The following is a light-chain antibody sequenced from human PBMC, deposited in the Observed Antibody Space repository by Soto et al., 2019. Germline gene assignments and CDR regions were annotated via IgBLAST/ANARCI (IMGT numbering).Light chain of an antibody. CDR3: QQYNSYPIT. J-gene: IGKJ5*01. V-gene: IGKV1-5*03. CDR1: QSISSW. Sequence: DIQMTQSPSTLSASVGDRVTITCRASQSISSWLAWYQQKPGKAPKLMIYKASSLESGVPSRFSGSGSGTEFTLTISRLQPADVATYYCQQYNSYPITFGQGTRLEIK. CDR2: KAS.